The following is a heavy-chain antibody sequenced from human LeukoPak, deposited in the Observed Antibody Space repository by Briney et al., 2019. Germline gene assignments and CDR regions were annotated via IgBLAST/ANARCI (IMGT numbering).Heavy chain of an antibody. CDR1: GYTFTSYD. CDR2: MNPNSGNT. Sequence: ASVKVSCKASGYTFTSYDINLVRQATGQGLEWMGWMNPNSGNTGYAQKFQGRVTMTRNTSISTAYMELSSLRSEDTAVYYCAREDIVVVPAAMVLNYYYYMDVWGKGTTVTVSS. J-gene: IGHJ6*03. V-gene: IGHV1-8*01. D-gene: IGHD2-2*01. CDR3: AREDIVVVPAAMVLNYYYYMDV.